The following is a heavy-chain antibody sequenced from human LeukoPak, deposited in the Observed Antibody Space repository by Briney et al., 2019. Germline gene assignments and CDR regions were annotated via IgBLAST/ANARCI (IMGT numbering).Heavy chain of an antibody. J-gene: IGHJ4*02. D-gene: IGHD3-22*01. CDR1: GFTAGSNY. CDR3: AKDGPQANYYDSSGYYLDY. V-gene: IGHV3-53*05. CDR2: IYSGGST. Sequence: GGSLRLSCAASGFTAGSNYMSWVRQAPGKGLEWVSVIYSGGSTYYADSVKGRFTISRDNSKNTLYLQMNSLRAEDTAVYYCAKDGPQANYYDSSGYYLDYWGQGTLVTVSS.